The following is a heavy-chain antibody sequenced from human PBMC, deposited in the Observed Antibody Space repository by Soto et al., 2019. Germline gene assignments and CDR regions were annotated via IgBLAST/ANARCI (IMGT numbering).Heavy chain of an antibody. D-gene: IGHD3-10*01. V-gene: IGHV4-34*01. CDR2: INHSGTV. J-gene: IGHJ4*02. CDR3: ARAGAALVRGSIGGFDY. Sequence: QVHLQQWGAGLLKPSETLSLTCAVNGGAFNGYYWTWIRQSPGKGLQWIGEINHSGTVDYNPSLKSRVTFSIDTHKTQFSLTVTSVTAADTAVYYCARAGAALVRGSIGGFDYWGQGNLVTVSS. CDR1: GGAFNGYY.